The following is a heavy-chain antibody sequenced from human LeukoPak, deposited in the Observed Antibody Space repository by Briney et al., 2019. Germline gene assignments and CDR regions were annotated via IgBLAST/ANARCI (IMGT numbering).Heavy chain of an antibody. CDR1: GFTFSSYS. V-gene: IGHV3-48*01. CDR3: VPFRYYDMDV. CDR2: ISSSSSTI. J-gene: IGHJ6*02. Sequence: PGGSLRLSCVASGFTFSSYSMNWVRQAPGKGLEWVSYISSSSSTIYYADSVKGRFTISRDNAKNSLYLQMSSLRPEDTAVYYCVPFRYYDMDVWGQGTTVTVSS.